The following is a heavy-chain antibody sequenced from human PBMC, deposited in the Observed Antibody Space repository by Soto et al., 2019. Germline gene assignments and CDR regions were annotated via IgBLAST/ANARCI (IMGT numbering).Heavy chain of an antibody. Sequence: QVQLQESGSGLVKPSQSLSLTCTVSGVSLNTADTWWSWIRQSPGKGLEFIGYYHSGGSTYYDASLRRRFIISADTSNSQFSLKLSSVTVADTAVYFCVRSRQMESGNDYGLDVWGQGTTVTVSS. CDR1: GVSLNTADTW. J-gene: IGHJ6*02. CDR3: VRSRQMESGNDYGLDV. D-gene: IGHD1-1*01. CDR2: YHSGGST. V-gene: IGHV4-30-4*01.